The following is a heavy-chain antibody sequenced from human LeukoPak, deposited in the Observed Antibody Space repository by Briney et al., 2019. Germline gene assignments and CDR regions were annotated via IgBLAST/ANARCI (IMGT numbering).Heavy chain of an antibody. CDR1: GFTVSSNY. Sequence: GGSLRLSCAASGFTVSSNYVSWVRQAPGKGLEWVSVIYSDGSTYYADSVKGRFTISRDNSKNTLYLQINSLRVEDTAVYYCARGGRWNYFDYWGQGTLVTVSS. CDR2: IYSDGST. V-gene: IGHV3-53*01. CDR3: ARGGRWNYFDY. D-gene: IGHD1-26*01. J-gene: IGHJ4*02.